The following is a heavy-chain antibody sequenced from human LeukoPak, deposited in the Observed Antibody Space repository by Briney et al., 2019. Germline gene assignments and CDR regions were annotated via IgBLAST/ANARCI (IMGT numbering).Heavy chain of an antibody. J-gene: IGHJ4*02. D-gene: IGHD1-1*01. V-gene: IGHV3-23*01. CDR2: INGGDNGDNT. CDR3: ARDGIQLPDTLDY. CDR1: GFTFNNYA. Sequence: GGSLRLSCAASGFTFNNYAMTWVPQAPGKGLQWVSTINGGDNGDNTYYADSVKGRFTVSRDNSKNTVYLQMNSLRVEDTAVYYCARDGIQLPDTLDYWGLGTLVTVSS.